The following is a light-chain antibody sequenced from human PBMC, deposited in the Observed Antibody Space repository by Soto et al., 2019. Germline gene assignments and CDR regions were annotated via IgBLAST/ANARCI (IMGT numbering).Light chain of an antibody. V-gene: IGKV3-15*01. CDR1: QTVSSN. CDR2: GAS. CDR3: QQYNNCPPYT. Sequence: EIVMTQSPATLSVSPGERATLSCRASQTVSSNLAWYQQKPGQAPRLLIYGASTRATGIPARFSGSGSGTDFTPTITSLESEDFPVYFCQQYNNCPPYTFGQGTKVDIK. J-gene: IGKJ2*01.